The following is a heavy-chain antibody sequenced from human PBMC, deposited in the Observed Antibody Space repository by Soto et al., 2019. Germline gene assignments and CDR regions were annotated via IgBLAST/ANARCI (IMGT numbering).Heavy chain of an antibody. Sequence: GASVKVSCKASGYTFTGYYMHWVRQAPGQGLEWMGWINPNSGGTNYAQKFQGWVTMTRDTTISTAYMELSRLRSDDTAVYYCATQRLYSSSTSCYTTGFDYWGQGTLVTVSS. J-gene: IGHJ4*02. CDR1: GYTFTGYY. CDR3: ATQRLYSSSTSCYTTGFDY. V-gene: IGHV1-2*04. D-gene: IGHD2-2*02. CDR2: INPNSGGT.